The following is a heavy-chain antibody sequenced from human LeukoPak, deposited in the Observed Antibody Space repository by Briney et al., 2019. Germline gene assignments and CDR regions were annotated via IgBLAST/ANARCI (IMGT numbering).Heavy chain of an antibody. V-gene: IGHV3-33*08. CDR1: GFTFSSYA. D-gene: IGHD3-10*01. Sequence: PGGSLRLSCAASGFTFSSYAMSWVRQAPGKGLEWVAVIWNDGNNDYHADSVKGRFTISRDNSKNTLLLQMNSLRAEDTAVYYCARDRGTRWFGPIDFWGLGTLVTVSS. CDR2: IWNDGNND. CDR3: ARDRGTRWFGPIDF. J-gene: IGHJ4*02.